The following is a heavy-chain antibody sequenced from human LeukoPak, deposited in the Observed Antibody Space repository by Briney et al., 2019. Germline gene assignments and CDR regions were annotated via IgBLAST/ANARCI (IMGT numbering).Heavy chain of an antibody. CDR2: INPNSGGT. J-gene: IGHJ5*02. V-gene: IGHV1-2*02. CDR3: ARGKGLRHDWFDP. Sequence: ASVKVSCKASGGTFSSYAISWVRQAPGQGLEWMGWINPNSGGTNYAQKFQGRVTMTRDTSISTAYMELSRLRSDDTAVYYCARGKGLRHDWFDPWGQGTLVTVSS. CDR1: GGTFSSYA.